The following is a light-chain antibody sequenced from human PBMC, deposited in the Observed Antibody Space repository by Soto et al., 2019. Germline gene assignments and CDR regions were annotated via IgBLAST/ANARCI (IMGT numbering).Light chain of an antibody. CDR2: KAS. V-gene: IGKV1-5*03. CDR1: QSISNW. Sequence: DIQMTQSPSTLSASVGDRVTITCRVSQSISNWLAWYQQKPGKDPKLLIYKASSLESGVPSRFSGSGSGTEFTLTISSLQPDDFATYFCQQYSGYSTTFGQGTRVEVK. J-gene: IGKJ1*01. CDR3: QQYSGYSTT.